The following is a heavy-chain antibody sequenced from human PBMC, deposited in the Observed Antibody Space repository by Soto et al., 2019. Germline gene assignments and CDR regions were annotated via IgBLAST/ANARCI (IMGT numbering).Heavy chain of an antibody. J-gene: IGHJ6*02. CDR2: ITYEGTNK. D-gene: IGHD1-1*01. CDR1: GFIFANYG. Sequence: QEQLVESGGGVVQPGRSLRLSCAASGFIFANYGMHWVRQAPGKGLEWVALITYEGTNKYYADAVKGRFTISRDNAKNRVSLQMDSLRAEDTAVYYCAKARGANNWANYYGLDVWGQGTTVTVSS. V-gene: IGHV3-30*18. CDR3: AKARGANNWANYYGLDV.